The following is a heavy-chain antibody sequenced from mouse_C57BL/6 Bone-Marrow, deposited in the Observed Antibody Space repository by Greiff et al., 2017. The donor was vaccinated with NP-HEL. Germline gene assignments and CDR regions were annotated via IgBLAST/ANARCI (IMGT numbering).Heavy chain of an antibody. CDR2: ISDGGSYT. Sequence: LVESGGGLVKPGGSLKLSCAASGFTFSSYAMSWVRQTPEKRLEWVATISDGGSYTYYPDNVKGRFTISRDNAKNNLYLQMSHLKSEDTAMYYCARNVVTTEDFDYWGQGTTLTVSS. V-gene: IGHV5-4*01. J-gene: IGHJ2*01. D-gene: IGHD2-2*01. CDR1: GFTFSSYA. CDR3: ARNVVTTEDFDY.